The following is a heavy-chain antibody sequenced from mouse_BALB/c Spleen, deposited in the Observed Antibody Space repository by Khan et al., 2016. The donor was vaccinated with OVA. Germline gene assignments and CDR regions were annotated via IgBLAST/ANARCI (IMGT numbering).Heavy chain of an antibody. J-gene: IGHJ4*01. D-gene: IGHD3-3*01. CDR2: IDPKNGVT. CDR1: GYTFTEYT. V-gene: IGHV1-22*01. CDR3: SRDAGRD. Sequence: EVQLQQSGPELVKPGASVKMSCKTSGYTFTEYTLHWVKQSHGKSLEWIGVIDPKNGVTSYNQKFKGKATLTVDKSSSTAYMEFRSLTSEVSAVYYCSRDAGRDWGQGTSVTISS.